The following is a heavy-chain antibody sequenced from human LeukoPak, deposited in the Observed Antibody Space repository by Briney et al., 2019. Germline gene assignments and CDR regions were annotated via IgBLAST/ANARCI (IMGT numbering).Heavy chain of an antibody. J-gene: IGHJ4*02. CDR2: IYLSGST. D-gene: IGHD3-10*01. V-gene: IGHV4-30-2*01. CDR3: ARGGTMVRGVIIRQFDY. CDR1: GGSISSGGYS. Sequence: PSETLSLTCAVSGGSISSGGYSWSWIRQPPGKGLEWIGYIYLSGSTYYNPSLKSRVTISVDRSKNQFSLKLSSVTAADTAVCYCARGGTMVRGVIIRQFDYWGQGTLVTVSS.